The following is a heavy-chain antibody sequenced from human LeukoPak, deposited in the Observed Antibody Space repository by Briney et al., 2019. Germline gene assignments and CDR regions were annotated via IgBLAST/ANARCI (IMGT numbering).Heavy chain of an antibody. CDR1: GFTFSSYG. Sequence: AGGSLRLSCEASGFTFSSYGMHWVRQAPGKGLEWGTFILYDGSREKYAESVKGRFTISRDNSKNTLFLQMNSLRAEDTAVYYCAKDAGAGGSGNYYKDYWGQGTLVTVSS. CDR2: ILYDGSRE. D-gene: IGHD3-10*01. CDR3: AKDAGAGGSGNYYKDY. V-gene: IGHV3-30*02. J-gene: IGHJ4*02.